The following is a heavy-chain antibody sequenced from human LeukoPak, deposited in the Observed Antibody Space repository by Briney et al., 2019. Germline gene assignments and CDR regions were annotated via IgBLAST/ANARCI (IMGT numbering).Heavy chain of an antibody. D-gene: IGHD6-6*01. CDR2: IKEDGSEK. CDR3: ARDSPGSSRFYHYYGWTS. V-gene: IGHV3-7*05. Sequence: PGGSLRLSCAASRFAFSTYWMSWVRQAPGKGLEWVANIKEDGSEKYYVDSVKGRFTIYRDNAKNSLYLQMNRLRAEDTAVYYCARDSPGSSRFYHYYGWTSGAKGPRSPSP. CDR1: RFAFSTYW. J-gene: IGHJ6*02.